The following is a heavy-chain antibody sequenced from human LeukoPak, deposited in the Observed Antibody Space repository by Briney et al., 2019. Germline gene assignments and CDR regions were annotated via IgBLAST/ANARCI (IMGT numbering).Heavy chain of an antibody. CDR3: TKGSLAFGTKYFDP. Sequence: GASVTVSFKASGYPFSNYDINWVRQAPGQGLEWMGWMNPKSGNTAYVQKFQGRVAMIRVTSSTTAYMALRSLRSDDTAVYYRTKGSLAFGTKYFDPWGQGSLVTASS. J-gene: IGHJ5*02. D-gene: IGHD3-10*01. CDR1: GYPFSNYD. V-gene: IGHV1-8*01. CDR2: MNPKSGNT.